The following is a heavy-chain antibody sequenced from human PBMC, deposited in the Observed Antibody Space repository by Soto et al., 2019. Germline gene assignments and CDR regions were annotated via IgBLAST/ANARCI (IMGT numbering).Heavy chain of an antibody. V-gene: IGHV4-31*03. CDR2: IYYTGST. J-gene: IGHJ4*02. CDR3: ARDIARYSHFYY. CDR1: GDSISSGAYY. D-gene: IGHD2-21*01. Sequence: QVQLQESGPGLVKPSQTLSLTCTVSGDSISSGAYYWRWIRQHPGKGLEWIGYIYYTGSTYYNPSLKSRVSIPVDTSKNRFSLTLSSVTAAHTAVYYCARDIARYSHFYYWGQGTLVTVSS.